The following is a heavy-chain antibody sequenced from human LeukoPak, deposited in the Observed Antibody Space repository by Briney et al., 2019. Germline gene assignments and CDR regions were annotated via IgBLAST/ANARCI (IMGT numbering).Heavy chain of an antibody. Sequence: GRSLRLSCAASGGTFSSYAISWVRQAPGQGLEWMGGIIPIFGTANYAQKFQGRVTITADESTSTAYMELSSLRSEDTAVYYCARLDCSSTSCYQDAFDIWGQGTMVTVSS. J-gene: IGHJ3*02. V-gene: IGHV1-69*01. CDR2: IIPIFGTA. CDR3: ARLDCSSTSCYQDAFDI. D-gene: IGHD2-2*01. CDR1: GGTFSSYA.